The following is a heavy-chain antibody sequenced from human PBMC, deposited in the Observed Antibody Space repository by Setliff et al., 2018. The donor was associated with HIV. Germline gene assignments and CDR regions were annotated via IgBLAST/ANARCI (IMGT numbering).Heavy chain of an antibody. Sequence: PGGSLRLSCAASGFTFSDYYMSWIRQAPGKGLEWISYISRGGRTKYYADSVKGRFTISRDNAKNSLYLQMSSLRAEDTTIYYCARVPVMATITYWYFDLWGRGTLVTVSS. J-gene: IGHJ2*01. CDR2: ISRGGRTK. V-gene: IGHV3-11*04. CDR1: GFTFSDYY. CDR3: ARVPVMATITYWYFDL. D-gene: IGHD5-12*01.